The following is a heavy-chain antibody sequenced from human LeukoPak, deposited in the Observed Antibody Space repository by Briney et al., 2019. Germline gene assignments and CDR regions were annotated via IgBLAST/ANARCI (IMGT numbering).Heavy chain of an antibody. J-gene: IGHJ4*02. D-gene: IGHD2-15*01. CDR2: INHSGST. CDR3: ARGPPRRGYCSGGSCYWPFDY. V-gene: IGHV4-34*01. CDR1: GGSFSGYY. Sequence: SETLSLTCAVYGGSFSGYYWSWIRQPPGKGLEWIGEINHSGSTNYNPFLKSRVTISVDTSKNQFSLKLSSVTAADTAVYYCARGPPRRGYCSGGSCYWPFDYWGQGTLVTVSS.